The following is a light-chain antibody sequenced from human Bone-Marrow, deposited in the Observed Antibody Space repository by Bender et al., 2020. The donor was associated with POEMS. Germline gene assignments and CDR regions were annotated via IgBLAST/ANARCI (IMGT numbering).Light chain of an antibody. J-gene: IGLJ3*02. V-gene: IGLV2-11*01. CDR2: DDI. Sequence: QSVLTQPRSVSGSPGQSVTIPCTGTSSDVGRYNYVSWYQQHPGKAPKLIIYDDIKRPSGVPDRFSGSKSGNTASLTVSGLQAEDEADYYCTSYADSASANWLFGGGTKLTV. CDR1: SSDVGRYNY. CDR3: TSYADSASANWL.